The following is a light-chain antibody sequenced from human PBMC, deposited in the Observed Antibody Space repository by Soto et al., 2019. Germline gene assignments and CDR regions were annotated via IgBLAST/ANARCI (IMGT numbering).Light chain of an antibody. J-gene: IGKJ5*01. CDR3: QQYNDWPPIT. V-gene: IGKV3-15*01. CDR1: QSVSNN. Sequence: EIMMTQSPDTLSVSPGERATLSCRASQSVSNNLAWYQQKPGQAPRRHIYYASTRATGIPARFSGSGSGTEFTLTISSLQSEDFALYYCQQYNDWPPITFGQGPRLEIK. CDR2: YAS.